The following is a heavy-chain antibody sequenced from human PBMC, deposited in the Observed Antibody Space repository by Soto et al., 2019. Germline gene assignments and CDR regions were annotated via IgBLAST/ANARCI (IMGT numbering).Heavy chain of an antibody. J-gene: IGHJ6*02. D-gene: IGHD3-9*01. CDR2: IYYSGST. CDR3: ARDRANYDILTGYRWYYYYGMDV. CDR1: GGSISSYY. Sequence: ASETPSLTCTVSGGSISSYYWSWIRQPPGKGLEWIGYIYYSGSTNYNPSLKSRVTISVDTSKNQFSLKLSSVAAADTAVYYCARDRANYDILTGYRWYYYYGMDVWGQGTTVTVSS. V-gene: IGHV4-59*01.